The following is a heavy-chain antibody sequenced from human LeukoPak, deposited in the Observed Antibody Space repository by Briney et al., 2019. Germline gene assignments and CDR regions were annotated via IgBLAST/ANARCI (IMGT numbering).Heavy chain of an antibody. Sequence: PSETLSLTCEVYGGSFSGYYWNWIRQPPGKGLEWIGEINHSGSTNYNLSLKGRVSISVDTSKNHFSLKLSSLTAADTAVYYCARIMEYRSYGDYYYGMDVWGQGTTVTVSS. D-gene: IGHD5-18*01. CDR2: INHSGST. CDR3: ARIMEYRSYGDYYYGMDV. V-gene: IGHV4-34*01. J-gene: IGHJ6*02. CDR1: GGSFSGYY.